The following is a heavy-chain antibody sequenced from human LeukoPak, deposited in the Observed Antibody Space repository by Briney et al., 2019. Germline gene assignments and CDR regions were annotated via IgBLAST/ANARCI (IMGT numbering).Heavy chain of an antibody. CDR2: IYYSGST. CDR3: AIHSRITIIVVVPPDYYYMDV. J-gene: IGHJ6*03. CDR1: GGSISSSSYY. V-gene: IGHV4-39*01. D-gene: IGHD3-22*01. Sequence: SETLSLACTVSGGSISSSSYYWGWIRQPPGEGLEWIGSIYYSGSTYYNPSLKSRVTISVDTSKNQFSLKLSSVTAADTAVYYCAIHSRITIIVVVPPDYYYMDVWGKGTTVTVSS.